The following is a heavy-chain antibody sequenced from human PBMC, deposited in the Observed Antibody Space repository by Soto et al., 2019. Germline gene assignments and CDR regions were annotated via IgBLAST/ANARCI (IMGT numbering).Heavy chain of an antibody. CDR3: ARVIELGFDSFDI. V-gene: IGHV1-3*01. J-gene: IGHJ3*02. Sequence: QVQLVQSGAEVKKPGASVKVSCKASGYTFTSYAMHWVRQAPGQRLEWMGWINAGNGNTKYSQKVQGRVTITRDTSASTAYMELNSLRSEDTAVYYCARVIELGFDSFDIWGQGTMVTVSS. D-gene: IGHD7-27*01. CDR1: GYTFTSYA. CDR2: INAGNGNT.